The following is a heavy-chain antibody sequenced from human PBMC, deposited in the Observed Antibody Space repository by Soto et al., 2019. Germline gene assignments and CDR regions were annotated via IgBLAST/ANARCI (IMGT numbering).Heavy chain of an antibody. CDR3: ARRGVATNRIDY. V-gene: IGHV4-59*01. CDR1: GGSISSYY. CDR2: IYYSGST. J-gene: IGHJ4*02. Sequence: SETLSLICTVSGGSISSYYWSWIRQPPGKGLEWIGYIYYSGSTNYNPSLKSRVTISVDTSKNQFSLKLSSVTAADTAVYYCARRGVATNRIDYWGQGTLVTVSS. D-gene: IGHD5-12*01.